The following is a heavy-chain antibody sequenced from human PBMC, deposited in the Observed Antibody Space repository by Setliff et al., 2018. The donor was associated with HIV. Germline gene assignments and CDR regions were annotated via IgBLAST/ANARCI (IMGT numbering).Heavy chain of an antibody. Sequence: GASVKVSCKASGYTFTSYAMNWVRQATGQGLEWMGWMNPNNGNTGYAEKFQGRVTMTRDTSTSTAYMELSSLRSDDTAVYYCARGTAPRPASVLEFLEWLFPNWFDPWGQGTLVTVSS. CDR3: ARGTAPRPASVLEFLEWLFPNWFDP. CDR2: MNPNNGNT. D-gene: IGHD3-3*02. CDR1: GYTFTSYA. J-gene: IGHJ5*02. V-gene: IGHV1-8*02.